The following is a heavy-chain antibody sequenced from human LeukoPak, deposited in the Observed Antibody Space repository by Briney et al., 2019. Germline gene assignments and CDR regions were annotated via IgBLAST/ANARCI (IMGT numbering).Heavy chain of an antibody. CDR3: ANADSYCSSTSCYEGQIDY. V-gene: IGHV3-23*01. Sequence: QAGGSLRLSCAASGFTFSTYGIHWVRQAPGKGLEWVSAISGSGGSTYYADSVKGRFTISRDNSKNTLYLQMNSLRAEDTAVYYCANADSYCSSTSCYEGQIDYWGQGTLVTVSS. D-gene: IGHD2-2*01. CDR2: ISGSGGST. J-gene: IGHJ4*02. CDR1: GFTFSTYG.